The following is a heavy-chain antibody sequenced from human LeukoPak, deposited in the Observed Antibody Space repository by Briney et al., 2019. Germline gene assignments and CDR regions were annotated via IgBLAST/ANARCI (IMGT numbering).Heavy chain of an antibody. CDR2: INPNNGAT. J-gene: IGHJ4*02. CDR3: ARDYYGLGSYSTDC. V-gene: IGHV1-2*02. D-gene: IGHD3-10*01. CDR1: GYTFTGYQ. Sequence: GASVKVSCKASGYTFTGYQIHWVRQAPGQGLEWMGWINPNNGATNYAQEFQGRVTMTRDTSIGTAYMELSRLKSDDTALYYCARDYYGLGSYSTDCWGQGTLVTVSS.